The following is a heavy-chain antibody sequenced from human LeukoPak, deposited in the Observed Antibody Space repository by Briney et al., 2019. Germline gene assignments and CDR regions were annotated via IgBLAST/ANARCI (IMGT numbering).Heavy chain of an antibody. CDR1: GDSISSYY. CDR3: ARGPRYFDTSGYYFDC. V-gene: IGHV4-59*01. CDR2: VSSRGDT. J-gene: IGHJ4*02. D-gene: IGHD3-22*01. Sequence: SETRSLTCTVSGDSISSYYWSWIRQPPGKGLEWIGYVSSRGDTNYNPSLKSRVTISRDTSKNQVSLNLNSITAADQAVYSCARGPRYFDTSGYYFDCWGQGLLVTVSS.